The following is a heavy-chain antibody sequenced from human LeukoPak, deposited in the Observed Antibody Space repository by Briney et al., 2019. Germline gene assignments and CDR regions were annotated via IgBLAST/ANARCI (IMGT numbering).Heavy chain of an antibody. V-gene: IGHV1-18*01. Sequence: GASVKVSCKASGHTFTSYGISWVRQAPGQGLEWMGWISAYNGNTNYAQKLQGRVTMTTDTSTSTAYMELRSLRSDDTAVYYCARAHGSSGWYLFFVSDADFDYWGQGTLVTVSS. CDR3: ARAHGSSGWYLFFVSDADFDY. CDR2: ISAYNGNT. CDR1: GHTFTSYG. J-gene: IGHJ4*02. D-gene: IGHD6-19*01.